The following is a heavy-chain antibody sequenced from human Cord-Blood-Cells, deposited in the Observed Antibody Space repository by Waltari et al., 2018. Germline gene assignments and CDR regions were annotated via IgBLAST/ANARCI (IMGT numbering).Heavy chain of an antibody. J-gene: IGHJ4*02. V-gene: IGHV4-34*01. D-gene: IGHD5-12*01. CDR1: GGSFSGYY. CDR2: INHSGST. CDR3: ARGKIDIVATKFDY. Sequence: QVQLQQWGAGLLKPSEPLSLTCAVSGGSFSGYYWSWIRQPPGKGLEWIGKINHSGSTNYNPSLKGRVTISVDTSTKQFSLKLCFVTAADTAVDYCARGKIDIVATKFDYWGQGTLVTVSS.